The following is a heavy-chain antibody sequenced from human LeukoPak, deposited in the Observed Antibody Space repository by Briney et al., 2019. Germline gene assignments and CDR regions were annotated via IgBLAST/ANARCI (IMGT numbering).Heavy chain of an antibody. V-gene: IGHV4-34*01. J-gene: IGHJ6*02. CDR2: INHSGST. D-gene: IGHD1-1*01. CDR1: GGSISGYY. Sequence: SETLSLTCTVSGGSISGYYWSWIRQPPGKGLEWVGEINHSGSTNYNPSLKSRVTISVDTSKNQFSLKLSSVTAADTAVYYCARGRWNDDYYYYGMDVWGQGTTVTVSS. CDR3: ARGRWNDDYYYYGMDV.